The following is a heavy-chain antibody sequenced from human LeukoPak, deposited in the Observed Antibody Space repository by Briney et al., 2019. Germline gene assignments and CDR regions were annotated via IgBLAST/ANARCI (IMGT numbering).Heavy chain of an antibody. J-gene: IGHJ6*02. CDR3: ATSVRYCSSTSCYYYYGMDV. CDR2: IIPIFGTA. Sequence: SVKVSCKVSGYTLTELSMHWVRQAPGKGLEWMGGIIPIFGTANYAQKFQGRVTITADESTSTAYMELSSLRSEDTAAYYCATSVRYCSSTSCYYYYGMDVWGQGTTVTVSS. V-gene: IGHV1-69*13. D-gene: IGHD2-2*01. CDR1: GYTLTELS.